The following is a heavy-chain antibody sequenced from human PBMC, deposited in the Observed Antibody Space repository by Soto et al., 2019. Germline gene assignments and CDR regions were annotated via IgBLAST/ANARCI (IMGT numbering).Heavy chain of an antibody. CDR2: IGGYKGNT. CDR3: APHTLDPGMPSGY. CDR1: GYTFTNYG. J-gene: IGHJ4*02. Sequence: QVQLVQSGAEVREPGASVKVSCKASGYTFTNYGVSWVRQAPGQGLEWMGWIGGYKGNTNYAQKLQCRVTLPPDTSTSTDYMELRSLRSDDTAVYYCAPHTLDPGMPSGYWGQGTLVTVSS. D-gene: IGHD2-2*01. V-gene: IGHV1-18*01.